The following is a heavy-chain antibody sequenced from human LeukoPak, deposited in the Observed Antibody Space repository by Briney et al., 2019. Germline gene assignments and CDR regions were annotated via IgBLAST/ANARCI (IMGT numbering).Heavy chain of an antibody. CDR3: GRVGDRSSWYPPFGY. V-gene: IGHV4-39*01. CDR2: IYYSGST. J-gene: IGHJ4*02. CDR1: GGSISSSSYY. Sequence: SETLSLTCTVSGGSISSSSYYWGWIRQPPGKGLEWIGSIYYSGSTYYNPSPKSRVTISVDTSKNLFSLKLSSVTAAATAVYYCGRVGDRSSWYPPFGYWGQGTLVTVSS. D-gene: IGHD6-13*01.